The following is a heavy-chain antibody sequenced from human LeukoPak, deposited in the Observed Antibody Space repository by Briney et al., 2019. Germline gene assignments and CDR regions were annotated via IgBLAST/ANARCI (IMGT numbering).Heavy chain of an antibody. V-gene: IGHV1-2*02. CDR1: GYTFTGYY. Sequence: ASVKVSCKASGYTFTGYYMHWVRQAPGQGLEWMGWINPNSGGTNYAQKFQGRVTMTRDTSISTAYMELSRLRSDDTAVYYCARERPDSQYPTYYYDSSGYYYGYWGQGTLVTVSS. D-gene: IGHD3-22*01. CDR2: INPNSGGT. J-gene: IGHJ4*02. CDR3: ARERPDSQYPTYYYDSSGYYYGY.